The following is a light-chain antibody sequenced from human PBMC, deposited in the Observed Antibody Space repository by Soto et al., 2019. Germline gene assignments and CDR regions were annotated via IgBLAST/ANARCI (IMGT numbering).Light chain of an antibody. Sequence: QSVLIQPPSSSGTPGQRVTIACSGRTSNIGSNTVSWYHQVPGTAPKVVIYRSDQRPSGVPDRLCASKSGTSASLAISGLQSADEGDYYCVAWDDRLNGWVFGGGTKLTVL. CDR2: RSD. J-gene: IGLJ3*02. CDR1: TSNIGSNT. CDR3: VAWDDRLNGWV. V-gene: IGLV1-44*01.